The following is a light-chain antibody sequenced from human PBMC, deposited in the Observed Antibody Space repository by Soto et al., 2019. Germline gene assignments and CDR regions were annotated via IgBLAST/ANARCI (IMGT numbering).Light chain of an antibody. V-gene: IGKV1-33*01. Sequence: DLQMTQSPSSLSASVGDRVTITCQASQDIGNSLNWYQQMPGKAPKLLIYAASDLHEGVPSRFSGSGSGTDFTFTISSLQPGDIATYHCQQYDDLPLTFGGGTKVE. CDR3: QQYDDLPLT. CDR1: QDIGNS. CDR2: AAS. J-gene: IGKJ4*01.